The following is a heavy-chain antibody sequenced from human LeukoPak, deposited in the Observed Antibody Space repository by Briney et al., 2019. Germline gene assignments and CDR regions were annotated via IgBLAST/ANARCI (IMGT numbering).Heavy chain of an antibody. D-gene: IGHD3-22*01. CDR1: GYTFTGYY. CDR2: INPNSGGT. Sequence: ASVKVSCKASGYTFTGYYMHWVRQAPGQGLEWMGWINPNSGGTNYAQKFQGRVTMTRDTSISTAYMELSRLRSDDTAVYYCARDYYYDSSGYSTGGYYFDYWGRGTLVTVSS. CDR3: ARDYYYDSSGYSTGGYYFDY. V-gene: IGHV1-2*02. J-gene: IGHJ4*02.